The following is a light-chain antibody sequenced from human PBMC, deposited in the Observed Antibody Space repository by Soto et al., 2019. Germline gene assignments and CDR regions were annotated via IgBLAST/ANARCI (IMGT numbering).Light chain of an antibody. CDR2: EVS. CDR3: NSYTSTNTWV. CDR1: SSDVGSYNY. J-gene: IGLJ1*01. Sequence: QSVLTQPASVSWSPGQSITISCTATSSDVGSYNYVSWYQQHPGKAPKLMIYEVSNRPSGVSNRFSGSKSGNTASLTISGLQAEDEADYYCNSYTSTNTWVFGTGTKVTVL. V-gene: IGLV2-14*01.